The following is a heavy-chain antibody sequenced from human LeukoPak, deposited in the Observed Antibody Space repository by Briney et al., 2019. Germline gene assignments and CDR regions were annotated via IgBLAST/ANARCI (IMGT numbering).Heavy chain of an antibody. Sequence: GESLKISCKGSGYSFTSYWIGWVRQMHGKGLEWMGIIYPGDSDTRYSPSFQGQVTISADKSISTAYLQWSSLKASDTAMYYCARESRHSNMVRGFDAFDIWGQGTMVTVSS. CDR2: IYPGDSDT. CDR3: ARESRHSNMVRGFDAFDI. V-gene: IGHV5-51*01. CDR1: GYSFTSYW. D-gene: IGHD3-10*01. J-gene: IGHJ3*02.